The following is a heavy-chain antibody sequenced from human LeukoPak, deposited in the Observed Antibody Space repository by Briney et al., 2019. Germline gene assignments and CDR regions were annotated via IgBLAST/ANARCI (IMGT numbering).Heavy chain of an antibody. Sequence: GASVKVSCKASGYTFTSYDINWVRQATGQGLEWMGWMNPNSGNTGYAQKFQGRVTMTRDTSISTAYMELSSLRSEDTAVYYCARDRSIQLWSSYYYYMDVWGKGTTVTISS. V-gene: IGHV1-8*01. CDR2: MNPNSGNT. CDR3: ARDRSIQLWSSYYYYMDV. D-gene: IGHD5-18*01. CDR1: GYTFTSYD. J-gene: IGHJ6*03.